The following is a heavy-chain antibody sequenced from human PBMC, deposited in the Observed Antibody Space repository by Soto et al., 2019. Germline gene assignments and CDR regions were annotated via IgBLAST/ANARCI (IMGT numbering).Heavy chain of an antibody. Sequence: QPPGQGLEWIGNIYYRGSTSYNPSLKSRVTISLDTSNNQFSLSLSSVSAADTALYFCARDRSSSPDYFDSWGQGTLVTV. J-gene: IGHJ4*02. CDR3: ARDRSSSPDYFDS. D-gene: IGHD2-15*01. CDR2: IYYRGST. V-gene: IGHV4-30-4*01.